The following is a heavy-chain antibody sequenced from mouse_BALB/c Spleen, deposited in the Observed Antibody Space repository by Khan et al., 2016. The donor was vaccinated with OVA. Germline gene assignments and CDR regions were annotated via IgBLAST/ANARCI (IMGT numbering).Heavy chain of an antibody. D-gene: IGHD2-12*01. CDR1: GYSFTVYY. CDR3: ARGYEFFPY. V-gene: IGHV1-18*01. J-gene: IGHJ3*01. CDR2: VNPNNGDT. Sequence: EVQLQQSGPDLVKPGASVKISCKASGYSFTVYYMTWVKQSHGKSPEWIGRVNPNNGDTNYNQNFKGQAIFTVDKSSNTAYMELRSLTSEDASVFYCARGYEFFPYWGQGTLVTVSA.